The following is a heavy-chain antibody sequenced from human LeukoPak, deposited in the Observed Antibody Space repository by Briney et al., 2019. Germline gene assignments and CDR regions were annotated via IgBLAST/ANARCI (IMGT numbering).Heavy chain of an antibody. J-gene: IGHJ6*02. CDR1: GFTFTTYA. Sequence: PGASLRLSCAASGFTFTTYAMTWVRQAPGKGLEWVSSIGAGGVATFYPDSVKGRFTISRDNSMNTLYLQMNSLRADDTAVYYCGRPTKFWLIRGDGVDVWGQGTTVTVSS. CDR2: IGAGGVAT. V-gene: IGHV3-23*01. D-gene: IGHD3-10*01. CDR3: GRPTKFWLIRGDGVDV.